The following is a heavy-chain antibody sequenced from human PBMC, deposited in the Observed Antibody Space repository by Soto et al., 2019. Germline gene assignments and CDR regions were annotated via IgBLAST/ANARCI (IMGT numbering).Heavy chain of an antibody. J-gene: IGHJ6*02. Sequence: VQLVESGGGLVKPGGSLRLSCAASGFTFIDYYMAWVRQTPGKGLEWIAYIVSGSTYTNYADSVKGRFTISRDNDRESLFLEMNSLRADDTALYYCARVDGESRVDVWGQGPTVSVS. CDR3: ARVDGESRVDV. D-gene: IGHD2-21*01. V-gene: IGHV3-11*06. CDR2: IVSGSTYT. CDR1: GFTFIDYY.